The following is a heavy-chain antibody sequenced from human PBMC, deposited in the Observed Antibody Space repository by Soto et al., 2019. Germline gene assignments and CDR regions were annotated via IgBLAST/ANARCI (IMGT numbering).Heavy chain of an antibody. CDR3: ARALGGYDWDYYYGMDV. V-gene: IGHV1-69*06. CDR2: IIPIFGTA. J-gene: IGHJ6*02. D-gene: IGHD5-12*01. Sequence: SVKVSCKASGYTFSSYAISWVRQAPGQGLEWMGGIIPIFGTANYAQKFQGRVTITADKSTSTAYMELSSLRSEDTAVYYCARALGGYDWDYYYGMDVWGQGTTVTVSS. CDR1: GYTFSSYA.